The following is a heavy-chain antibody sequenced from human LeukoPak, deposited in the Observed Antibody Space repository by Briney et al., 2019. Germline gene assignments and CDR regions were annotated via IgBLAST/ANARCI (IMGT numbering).Heavy chain of an antibody. CDR3: AKSTMIVVVITRFDY. D-gene: IGHD3-22*01. CDR1: GFTFSSYA. Sequence: GGSLRLSCAASGFTFSSYAMSWVRQAPGKGLEWVSAISGSGGSTYYADSAKGRFTISRDNSKNTLYLQMNSLRAEDTAVYYCAKSTMIVVVITRFDYWGQGTLVTVSS. V-gene: IGHV3-23*01. J-gene: IGHJ4*02. CDR2: ISGSGGST.